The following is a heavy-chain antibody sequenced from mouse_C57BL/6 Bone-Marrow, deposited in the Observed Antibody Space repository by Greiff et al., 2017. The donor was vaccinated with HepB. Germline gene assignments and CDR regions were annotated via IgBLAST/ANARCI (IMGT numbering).Heavy chain of an antibody. V-gene: IGHV14-1*01. CDR2: IDPEDGDT. J-gene: IGHJ2*01. CDR1: GFNITDYY. CDR3: TNTTTVGAYFFDY. D-gene: IGHD1-1*01. Sequence: VQLQQSGAELVRPGASVKLSCTASGFNITDYYMHWVKQRPEQGLEWIGRIDPEDGDTEYAPKFQGKATMTADTSSNTAYLQLSRLTSEDTAVYYVTNTTTVGAYFFDYWGQGTTLTVSS.